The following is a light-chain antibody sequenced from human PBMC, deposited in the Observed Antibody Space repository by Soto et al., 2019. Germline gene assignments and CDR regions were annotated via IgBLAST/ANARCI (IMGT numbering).Light chain of an antibody. CDR2: EIT. CDR3: SSYTSTNTPYV. CDR1: GSDVGAYNF. J-gene: IGLJ1*01. Sequence: QSALTQPASVSGSPGQSITISCAGSGSDVGAYNFVSWYQHHPGKAPKLILYEITTRPSGVSSRFSGSKSGNTASLTISGLQAGDEANYYCSSYTSTNTPYVFGTGTKLTVL. V-gene: IGLV2-14*01.